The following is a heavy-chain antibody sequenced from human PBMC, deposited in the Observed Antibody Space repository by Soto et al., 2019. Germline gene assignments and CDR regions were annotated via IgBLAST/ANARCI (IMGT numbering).Heavy chain of an antibody. J-gene: IGHJ4*02. CDR2: ISSTTNYI. CDR3: ARESEDLTSNFDY. Sequence: LRLSCAASGFASTRYSMNWVRQAPGKGLEWVSSISSTTNYIYYGASMKGRFTISRDNAKNSLHLEMNSPRAEDTAVFYCARESEDLTSNFDYWGQGTLVTVSS. V-gene: IGHV3-21*06. CDR1: GFASTRYS.